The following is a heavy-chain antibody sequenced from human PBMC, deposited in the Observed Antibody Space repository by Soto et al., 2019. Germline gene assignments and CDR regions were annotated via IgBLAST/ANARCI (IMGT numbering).Heavy chain of an antibody. CDR1: GGTLSSYA. Sequence: QVQLVQSGAEVKKPGSSVKVSCKASGGTLSSYAVSWVRQAPGQGLEWVGGFNPIFGTANYAQKFQGRVTITADESTSTAYMELSSLRSEDTAVYYCARDQGYYHYGMDVWGQGTTVTVSS. CDR2: FNPIFGTA. CDR3: ARDQGYYHYGMDV. D-gene: IGHD3-22*01. J-gene: IGHJ6*02. V-gene: IGHV1-69*01.